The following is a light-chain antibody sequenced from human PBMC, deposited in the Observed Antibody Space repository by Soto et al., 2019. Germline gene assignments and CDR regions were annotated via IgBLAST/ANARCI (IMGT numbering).Light chain of an antibody. Sequence: DIVMTQSPLSLPVTPGEPASISCRSSQSLLHSNGYNYLDWYLQKPGQSPQLLIYLGSNRASGVPDRFSSSGSGTDFTLKISRVEAEDVGVYYCMQALQTPLTFGGGTMVEIK. J-gene: IGKJ4*01. CDR1: QSLLHSNGYNY. V-gene: IGKV2-28*01. CDR3: MQALQTPLT. CDR2: LGS.